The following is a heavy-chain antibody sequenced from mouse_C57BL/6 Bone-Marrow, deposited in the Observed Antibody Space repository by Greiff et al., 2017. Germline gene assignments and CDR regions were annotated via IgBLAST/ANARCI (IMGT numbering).Heavy chain of an antibody. CDR1: GYAFSSSW. V-gene: IGHV1-82*01. J-gene: IGHJ4*01. Sequence: QVQLQQSGPELVKPGASVKISCKASGYAFSSSWMNWVKQRPGKGLEWIGRIYPGDGDTNYNGKFKGKATLTADKSSSTAYMQLSSLTSEDSAVDFCARSLYPYAMDYWGQGTSVTVSS. CDR2: IYPGDGDT. CDR3: ARSLYPYAMDY. D-gene: IGHD2-1*01.